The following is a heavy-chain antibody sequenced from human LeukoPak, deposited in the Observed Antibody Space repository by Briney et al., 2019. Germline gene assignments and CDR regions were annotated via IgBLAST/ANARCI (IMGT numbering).Heavy chain of an antibody. V-gene: IGHV3-30*04. CDR1: AFTLSNYA. Sequence: GGSLRLSCAASAFTLSNYAMHWVRQAPGKGLEWVAVISYDGSNKYYADSVKGQFTTSRDNSKNALYLQINSLRPEDTAVYYCAREEDYVFESWGQGTLVTVSS. D-gene: IGHD3-10*02. CDR3: AREEDYVFES. J-gene: IGHJ5*01. CDR2: ISYDGSNK.